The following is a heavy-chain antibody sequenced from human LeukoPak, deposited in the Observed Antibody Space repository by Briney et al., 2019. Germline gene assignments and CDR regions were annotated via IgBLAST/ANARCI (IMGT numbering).Heavy chain of an antibody. Sequence: SETLSLTCAVSGGSISSGGYAWSWIRQPPGKGLEWIGYIYHSRSTYYNPSLKSRVTISVDRSKNQFSLKLSSVTAADTAVYYCARAPNYYDSSGYYYRPPLGFDYWGQGTLVTVSS. CDR1: GGSISSGGYA. CDR2: IYHSRST. J-gene: IGHJ4*02. V-gene: IGHV4-30-2*01. D-gene: IGHD3-22*01. CDR3: ARAPNYYDSSGYYYRPPLGFDY.